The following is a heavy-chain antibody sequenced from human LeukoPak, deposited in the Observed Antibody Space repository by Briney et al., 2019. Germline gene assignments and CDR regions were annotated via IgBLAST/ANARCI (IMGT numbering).Heavy chain of an antibody. V-gene: IGHV3-11*01. D-gene: IGHD3-10*01. CDR2: ISSSGTVI. CDR3: ARGRYYYGSWYMDV. J-gene: IGHJ6*02. CDR1: EFTLSDYQ. Sequence: GGSLRLSCAASEFTLSDYQMNWIGQAPGKGLEWVSYISSSGTVIYYADSVKGRFTISRDNAKNSLYLQMNSLRAEDTAVYYCARGRYYYGSWYMDVWGHGTTVTVSS.